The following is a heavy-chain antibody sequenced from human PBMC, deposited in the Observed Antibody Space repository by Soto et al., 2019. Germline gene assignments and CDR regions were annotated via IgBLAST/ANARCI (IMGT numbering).Heavy chain of an antibody. D-gene: IGHD6-25*01. CDR3: ARLQQRRAPVYYYYGMDV. J-gene: IGHJ6*02. V-gene: IGHV1-69*06. Sequence: QVQLVQSGAEVKKPGSSVKVSCKASGGTFSSYAISWVRQAPGQGLEWMGGIIPIFGTANYAQKFQGRVTITADKSTSTAYMELSSLRSEDTAVYYCARLQQRRAPVYYYYGMDVWGQGTTVTVSS. CDR2: IIPIFGTA. CDR1: GGTFSSYA.